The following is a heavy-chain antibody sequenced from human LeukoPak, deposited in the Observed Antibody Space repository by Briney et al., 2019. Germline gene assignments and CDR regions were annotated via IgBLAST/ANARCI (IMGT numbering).Heavy chain of an antibody. D-gene: IGHD6-13*01. CDR1: GFTFSDYY. CDR2: ISSSGSTI. J-gene: IGHJ4*02. V-gene: IGHV3-11*01. Sequence: GGSLRLSCAASGFTFSDYYMSWIRQAPGKGLEWVSYISSSGSTIYYADSVKGRFTISRDNAKNSLYLRMNSLRAEDTAVYYCARKKYSSSWVDYWGQGTLVTVSS. CDR3: ARKKYSSSWVDY.